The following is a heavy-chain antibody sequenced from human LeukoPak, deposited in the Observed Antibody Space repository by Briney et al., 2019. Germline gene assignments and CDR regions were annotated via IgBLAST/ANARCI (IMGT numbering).Heavy chain of an antibody. CDR1: GYTVTSYY. Sequence: ASVTVSCTTSGYTVTSYYMHWVRQAPGQGLEWMGIINPSGGGTSYTQKFQGRVTMTRDTSTSTDYMEVSSLRSEDTAVYYCATSESGYYTRWGQGTLVTVSS. V-gene: IGHV1-46*01. CDR3: ATSESGYYTR. J-gene: IGHJ4*02. CDR2: INPSGGGT. D-gene: IGHD3-3*01.